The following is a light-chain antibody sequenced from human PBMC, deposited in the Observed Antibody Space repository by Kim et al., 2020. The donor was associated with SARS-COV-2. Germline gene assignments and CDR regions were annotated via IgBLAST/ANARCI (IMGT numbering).Light chain of an antibody. CDR1: SGHSSYA. CDR3: QTWGTGTRV. CDR2: LNSDGSH. J-gene: IGLJ3*02. Sequence: ASVKLTCTLSSGHSSYAIAWHQQQPEKGPRYLMKLNSDGSHSEGDGIPDRFSGSSSGAERYLTISSLQSEDEADYSCQTWGTGTRVFGGGTKLTVL. V-gene: IGLV4-69*01.